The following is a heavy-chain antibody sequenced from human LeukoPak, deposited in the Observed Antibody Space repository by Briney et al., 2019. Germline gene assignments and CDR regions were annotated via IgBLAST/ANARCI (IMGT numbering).Heavy chain of an antibody. Sequence: GSLRLSCAASGFTFSSHEMNWVRQAPGKGLQWVSDISSSGTTIYYADSVKGRFTISRDNAKNSLYLQMNSLRAEDTAVYYCARKYCSTTSCLFDNWGQGTLVTVSS. CDR1: GFTFSSHE. V-gene: IGHV3-48*03. J-gene: IGHJ4*02. CDR3: ARKYCSTTSCLFDN. D-gene: IGHD2-2*01. CDR2: ISSSGTTI.